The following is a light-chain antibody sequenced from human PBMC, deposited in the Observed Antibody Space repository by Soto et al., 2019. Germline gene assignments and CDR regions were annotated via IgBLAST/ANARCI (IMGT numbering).Light chain of an antibody. CDR3: TSKTSSITYV. CDR2: EAS. Sequence: QSALTQPASVSGSPGQSITISCTGTSSDGGGYNYVSWYQQHPGKAPKLMIYEASNRPSGVSNRFSGSKSGNTASLTISGLQAEDEADYYCTSKTSSITYVVGTGTKVTVL. CDR1: SSDGGGYNY. J-gene: IGLJ1*01. V-gene: IGLV2-14*01.